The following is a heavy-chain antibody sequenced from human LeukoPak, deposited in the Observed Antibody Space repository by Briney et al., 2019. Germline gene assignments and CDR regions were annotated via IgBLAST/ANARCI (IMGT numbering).Heavy chain of an antibody. CDR2: ISGSGGST. CDR1: GFTFSSYA. J-gene: IGHJ4*02. D-gene: IGHD1-1*01. CDR3: ARKTDHQTGGDY. V-gene: IGHV3-23*01. Sequence: PGGSLRLSCAASGFTFSSYAMTWVRQAPGKGLEWVSGISGSGGSTYYPDSVKGRFTISRDNSKNTLYLQMNSLRAEDTAVYYCARKTDHQTGGDYWGQGTLVTVSS.